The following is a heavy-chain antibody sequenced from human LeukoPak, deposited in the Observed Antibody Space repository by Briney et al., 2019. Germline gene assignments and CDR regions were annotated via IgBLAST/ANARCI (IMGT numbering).Heavy chain of an antibody. CDR3: AKVAAPAGYYYYGMDV. J-gene: IGHJ6*02. D-gene: IGHD6-19*01. CDR2: ISWNSGSI. Sequence: GGSLRLSCVASGFTFSSYAVIWVRQAPGKGLEGVSGISWNSGSIGYADSVKGRFTISRDNAKNSLYLQMNGLRAEDTALYYCAKVAAPAGYYYYGMDVWGQGTTVTVSS. CDR1: GFTFSSYA. V-gene: IGHV3-9*01.